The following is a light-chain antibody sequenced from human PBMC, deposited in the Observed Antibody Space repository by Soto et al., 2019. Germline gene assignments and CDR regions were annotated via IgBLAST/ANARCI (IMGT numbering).Light chain of an antibody. CDR3: QQLNSYPIT. J-gene: IGKJ5*01. Sequence: IHLTQSPSSRSASLVDRVTITCRASQGISSYLAWYQQKPGKAPNLLIYDASTLQSGVPSRFSGSGSGTDFTLTISTLQPEDFATYYCQQLNSYPITFGQGTRLEI. CDR1: QGISSY. V-gene: IGKV1-9*01. CDR2: DAS.